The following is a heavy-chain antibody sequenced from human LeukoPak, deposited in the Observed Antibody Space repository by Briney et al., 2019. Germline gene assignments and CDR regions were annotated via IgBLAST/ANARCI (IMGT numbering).Heavy chain of an antibody. CDR1: GFTFSNYA. CDR2: ILFDGSNQ. D-gene: IGHD2/OR15-2a*01. Sequence: TGQSLRLSCAASGFTFSNYAMHWVRQSPGKGLEWVGLILFDGSNQYYIDSVKGRFTISRDNSKNTLYLQMNSLRVEDTAIYYCAKTKAFQGMDVWGAGTTVTISS. J-gene: IGHJ6*04. CDR3: AKTKAFQGMDV. V-gene: IGHV3-30-3*02.